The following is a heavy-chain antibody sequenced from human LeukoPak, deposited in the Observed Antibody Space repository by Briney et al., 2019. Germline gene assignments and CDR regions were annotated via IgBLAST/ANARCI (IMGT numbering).Heavy chain of an antibody. J-gene: IGHJ3*02. CDR1: GFTFSSYG. D-gene: IGHD6-13*01. CDR3: VSAAGAFDM. Sequence: GGSLRLSCAASGFTFSSYGMPWIRQAPGKGLEWVAVIWSDGSHKYYADSMKGRFTISRDNSKNMVYLQMDSLRVEDTAVYYCVSAAGAFDMWGQGTLVTVSS. V-gene: IGHV3-33*01. CDR2: IWSDGSHK.